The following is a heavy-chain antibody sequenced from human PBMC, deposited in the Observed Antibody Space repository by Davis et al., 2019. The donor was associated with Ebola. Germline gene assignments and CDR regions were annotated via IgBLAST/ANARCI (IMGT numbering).Heavy chain of an antibody. V-gene: IGHV3-48*01. CDR2: ISSSSSTI. J-gene: IGHJ4*02. CDR3: AKERPLSGYSYRYYFDY. D-gene: IGHD5-18*01. CDR1: GFTFSSYS. Sequence: GESLKISCAASGFTFSSYSMNWVRQAPGKGLEWVSYISSSSSTIYYADSVKGRFTISRDNAKNSLYLQMNSLRAEDTAVYYCAKERPLSGYSYRYYFDYWGQGTLVTVSS.